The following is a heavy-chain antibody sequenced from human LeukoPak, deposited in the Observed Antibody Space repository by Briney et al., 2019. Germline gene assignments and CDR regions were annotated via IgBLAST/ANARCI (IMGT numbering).Heavy chain of an antibody. J-gene: IGHJ4*02. CDR1: GDSVSSNSAA. CDR2: TYYRSKWYN. CDR3: ARNYYDSSGYYPYFFDY. D-gene: IGHD3-22*01. V-gene: IGHV6-1*01. Sequence: SQTLSLTCAISGDSVSSNSAAWNWIRQSPSRGLEWLGRTYYRSKWYNDYAVSVKSRITINPDTSKNQFSLKLSSVTAADTAVYYCARNYYDSSGYYPYFFDYWGQGTLVTVSS.